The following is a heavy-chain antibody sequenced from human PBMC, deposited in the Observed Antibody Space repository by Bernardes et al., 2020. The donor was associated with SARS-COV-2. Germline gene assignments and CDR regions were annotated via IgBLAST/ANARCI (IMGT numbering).Heavy chain of an antibody. CDR1: GFTLSSYW. D-gene: IGHD2-21*01. V-gene: IGHV3-7*05. CDR2: IKQTGSEL. Sequence: GGSLRLSCAASGFTLSSYWMTWVRQAPGKGLEWVSNIKQTGSELYYVDSVKGRFTISRDNAKNSLHLQMSSLRAEDTALYYCASENTDSRGIDSSGQGTMVTVSS. J-gene: IGHJ3*02. CDR3: ASENTDSRGIDS.